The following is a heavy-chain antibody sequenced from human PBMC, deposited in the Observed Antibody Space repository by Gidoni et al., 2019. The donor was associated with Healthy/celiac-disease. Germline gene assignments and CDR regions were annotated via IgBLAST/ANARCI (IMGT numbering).Heavy chain of an antibody. J-gene: IGHJ5*02. Sequence: QVQLVESGGGVVQPGRSLRLSCAAPGFPFSSYAMHWVRQAPGKGLEWVAVISYDGSNKYYADSVKGRFTISRDNSKNTLYLQMNSLRAEDTAVYYSTGVGATTDWFDPWGQGTLVTVSS. V-gene: IGHV3-30-3*01. CDR1: GFPFSSYA. CDR3: TGVGATTDWFDP. CDR2: ISYDGSNK. D-gene: IGHD1-26*01.